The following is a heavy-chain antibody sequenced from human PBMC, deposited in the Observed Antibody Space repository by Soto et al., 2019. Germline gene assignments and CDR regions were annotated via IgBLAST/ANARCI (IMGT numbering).Heavy chain of an antibody. CDR2: IKSKTDGGTT. J-gene: IGHJ4*02. CDR3: AKDIRWKGEFDY. CDR1: GFSFNDAW. D-gene: IGHD1-1*01. V-gene: IGHV3-15*01. Sequence: EVQLVESGGRLVKPGGSLTLSCAASGFSFNDAWMTWVRQSPGAGLEWVGRIKSKTDGGTTDYAAPVRGRFTISRDASKATVYLRMNRLRAEDTAVYYCAKDIRWKGEFDYWGQGTLVTVSS.